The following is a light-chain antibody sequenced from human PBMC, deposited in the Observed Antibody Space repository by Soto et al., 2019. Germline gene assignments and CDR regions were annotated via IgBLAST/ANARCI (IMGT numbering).Light chain of an antibody. Sequence: EIVLTQSPGTLSLSPEESATLSCRASQNFGSSYLAWYQQKPGQAPRLLIYGASSRATGIPDRFSGSGSGTDFTLAISRVEPEDFAVYYCQQHGSLPITFGQGTRLEIK. J-gene: IGKJ5*01. CDR2: GAS. CDR1: QNFGSSY. CDR3: QQHGSLPIT. V-gene: IGKV3-20*01.